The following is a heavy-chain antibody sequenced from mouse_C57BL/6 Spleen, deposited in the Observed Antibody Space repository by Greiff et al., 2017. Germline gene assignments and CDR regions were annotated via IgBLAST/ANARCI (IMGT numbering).Heavy chain of an antibody. CDR3: ARFHYYGSSYYYYAMDY. Sequence: EVQLVESGGGLVQPGGSLSLSCAASGFTFTDSYMSWVRQPPGKALEWLGFIRNKANGYTTEYSASVKGRFTISRDNSQSILYLQMNALRAEDSATYYCARFHYYGSSYYYYAMDYWGQGTSVTVSS. D-gene: IGHD1-1*01. V-gene: IGHV7-3*01. CDR2: IRNKANGYTT. CDR1: GFTFTDSY. J-gene: IGHJ4*01.